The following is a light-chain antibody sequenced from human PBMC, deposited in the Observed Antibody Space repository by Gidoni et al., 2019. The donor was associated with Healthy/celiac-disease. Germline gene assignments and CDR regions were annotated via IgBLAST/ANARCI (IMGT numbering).Light chain of an antibody. Sequence: EIVLTLPPATLSVSPAERATLSCRTSPSVSSNLAWFQQKHDQTPRLLTYGATTRATGIPARFSGSGSGTEFTLTISSLQSEDFAEYYCQQYNNRPPLTFGEGTKVEIK. CDR2: GAT. V-gene: IGKV3-15*01. CDR1: PSVSSN. J-gene: IGKJ4*01. CDR3: QQYNNRPPLT.